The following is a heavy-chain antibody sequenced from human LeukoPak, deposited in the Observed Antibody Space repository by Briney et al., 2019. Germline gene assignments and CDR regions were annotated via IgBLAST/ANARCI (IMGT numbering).Heavy chain of an antibody. CDR2: ISWNSGSI. CDR3: AKENYSSGWYIGFDY. Sequence: PGRSLRLSCAASGFTFDDYAMHWVRQAPGKGLEWVSGISWNSGSIGYADSVKGRFTISRDNAKNSLYLQRNSLRAEDTALYYCAKENYSSGWYIGFDYWGQGTLVTVSS. CDR1: GFTFDDYA. V-gene: IGHV3-9*01. J-gene: IGHJ4*02. D-gene: IGHD6-19*01.